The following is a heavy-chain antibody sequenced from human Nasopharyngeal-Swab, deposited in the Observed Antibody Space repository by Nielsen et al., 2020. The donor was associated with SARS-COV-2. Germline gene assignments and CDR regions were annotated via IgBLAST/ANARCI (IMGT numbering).Heavy chain of an antibody. Sequence: GESLQTSCAASGFTFSSYGMHWVRQAPGKGLEWVAVISYDGSNKYYADSVKGRFTISRDNSKNTLYLQMNSLRAEDTAVYYCAKGWGGIYYFDYWGQGTLVTVSS. D-gene: IGHD7-27*01. V-gene: IGHV3-30*18. CDR2: ISYDGSNK. CDR1: GFTFSSYG. J-gene: IGHJ4*02. CDR3: AKGWGGIYYFDY.